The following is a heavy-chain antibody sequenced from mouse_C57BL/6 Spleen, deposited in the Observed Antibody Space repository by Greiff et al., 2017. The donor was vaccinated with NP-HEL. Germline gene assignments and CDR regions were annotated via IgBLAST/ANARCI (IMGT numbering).Heavy chain of an antibody. CDR3: ARSGGSSGPFAY. Sequence: EVQLQQSGPVLVKPGASVKMSCKASGYTFTDYYLNWVKQSHGKSLEWIGVINPYNGGTSYNQKFKGKATLTVDKSSSTAYMELNSLTSEDSAVYYGARSGGSSGPFAYWGQGTLVTVAA. D-gene: IGHD3-2*02. CDR2: INPYNGGT. J-gene: IGHJ3*01. V-gene: IGHV1-19*01. CDR1: GYTFTDYY.